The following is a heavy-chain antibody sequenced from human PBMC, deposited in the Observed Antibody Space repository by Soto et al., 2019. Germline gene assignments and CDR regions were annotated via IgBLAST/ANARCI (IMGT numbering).Heavy chain of an antibody. V-gene: IGHV4-34*01. CDR1: GGSFSGYY. D-gene: IGHD2-2*01. J-gene: IGHJ5*02. Sequence: QVQLQQWGAGLLKPSETLSLTCAVYGGSFSGYYWSWIRQPPGKGLEWIGEINHSGSTNYNPSLKIRVTISVDTSKNQFSLKLSSVTAADTAVYYCARGGIVVVPARGWFDPWGQGTLVTVSS. CDR2: INHSGST. CDR3: ARGGIVVVPARGWFDP.